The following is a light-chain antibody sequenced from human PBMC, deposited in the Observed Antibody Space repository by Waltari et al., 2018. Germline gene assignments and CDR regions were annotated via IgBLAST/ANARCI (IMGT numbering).Light chain of an antibody. CDR2: DAS. Sequence: EIVLTQSPATLSLSPGERATLSCRASQSVSSYLAWYQQKPGQAPRLLIYDASNRATGIPARFSGSGSGTDFTLTISSLETEDCAVYYCQQRSNWPSPYTFGQGTKLEIK. CDR3: QQRSNWPSPYT. CDR1: QSVSSY. V-gene: IGKV3-11*01. J-gene: IGKJ2*01.